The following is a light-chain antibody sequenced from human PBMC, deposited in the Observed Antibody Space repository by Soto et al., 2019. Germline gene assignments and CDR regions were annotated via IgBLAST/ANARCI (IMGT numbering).Light chain of an antibody. CDR3: CSYAVRDTFVV. V-gene: IGLV2-11*01. CDR1: SNDVGAYNY. CDR2: DVS. Sequence: QSALTQPRSVSGSPGQSVIISCSGTSNDVGAYNYVSRYQQHPGKAPKLVIFDVSTRPSGVPARFSGSKSGNTASLTISGLQAEDEADYFCCSYAVRDTFVVFGTGTKVTVL. J-gene: IGLJ1*01.